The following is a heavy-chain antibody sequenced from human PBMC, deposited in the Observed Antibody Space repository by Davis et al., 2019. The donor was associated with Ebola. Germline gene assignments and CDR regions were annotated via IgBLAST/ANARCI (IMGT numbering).Heavy chain of an antibody. Sequence: ASVKVSCKASGYTFTGYYMHWVRQAPGQGLEWMGWINPNSGGTNYAQKFQGWVTMTRDTSISTAYMELSRLRSDETAVYYCARDLYYGMDVWGQGTTVTVSS. J-gene: IGHJ6*02. CDR2: INPNSGGT. CDR1: GYTFTGYY. CDR3: ARDLYYGMDV. V-gene: IGHV1-2*04.